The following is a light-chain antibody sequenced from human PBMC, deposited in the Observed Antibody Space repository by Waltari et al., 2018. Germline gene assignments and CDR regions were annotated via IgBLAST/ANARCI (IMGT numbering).Light chain of an antibody. CDR2: DAS. Sequence: DIQMTQSPSSLSASVGDRVTITCRASQSISIYLNWYQQKPGKAPKLLIYDASSLQSGVPSRFSGSGSGTDFTLTISSLQPEDFATYYCQKSSSTPPWTFGQGTKVEIK. J-gene: IGKJ1*01. CDR3: QKSSSTPPWT. CDR1: QSISIY. V-gene: IGKV1-39*01.